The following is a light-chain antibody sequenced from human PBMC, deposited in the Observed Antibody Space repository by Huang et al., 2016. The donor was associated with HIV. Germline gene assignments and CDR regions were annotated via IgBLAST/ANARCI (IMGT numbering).Light chain of an antibody. CDR2: ATS. J-gene: IGKJ1*01. CDR3: QQYYSFPLT. V-gene: IGKV1-8*01. Sequence: AIRITQSPSSLSASTGDKVSITCRASQDINTYLACYQQKPGKPPSLLIYATSPLQSGVPSRFSGSGSGTDFTLTITHLQSEDFATYYCQQYYSFPLTFGQGSQVEV. CDR1: QDINTY.